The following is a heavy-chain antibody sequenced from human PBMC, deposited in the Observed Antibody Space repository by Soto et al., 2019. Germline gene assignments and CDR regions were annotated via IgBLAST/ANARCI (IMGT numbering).Heavy chain of an antibody. D-gene: IGHD6-19*01. J-gene: IGHJ4*02. V-gene: IGHV4-4*02. CDR2: IYHSGST. CDR1: GGSISSSNW. Sequence: SETLSLTCAVSGGSISSSNWWSWVRQPPGKGLEWIGEIYHSGSTNYNPSLESRLTISVDMSKNQFSLKLSSVTAADTAVYYCARADSSGWYYFDCWGQGTLVTVSS. CDR3: ARADSSGWYYFDC.